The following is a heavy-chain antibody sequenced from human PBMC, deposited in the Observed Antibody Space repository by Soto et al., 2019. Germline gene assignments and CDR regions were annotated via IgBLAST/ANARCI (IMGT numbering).Heavy chain of an antibody. D-gene: IGHD3-10*01. CDR1: GYSISSGYY. V-gene: IGHV4-38-2*02. Sequence: SETLSLTCTVSGYSISSGYYWGWIRQPPGKGLEWIGSIYHSGSTYYNPSLKSRVTISVDTSKNQFSLKLSSVTAADTAVYYCARDAAGLLWFGELNPPDYWGQGTLVTVSS. J-gene: IGHJ4*02. CDR2: IYHSGST. CDR3: ARDAAGLLWFGELNPPDY.